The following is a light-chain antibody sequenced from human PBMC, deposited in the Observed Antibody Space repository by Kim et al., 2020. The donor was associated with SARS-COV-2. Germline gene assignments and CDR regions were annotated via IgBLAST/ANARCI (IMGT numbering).Light chain of an antibody. CDR1: QTITKW. CDR3: QQYNSVSRT. V-gene: IGKV1-5*01. J-gene: IGKJ1*01. CDR2: DIF. Sequence: DIRMTQSPSTLSASVGDRVTITCRASQTITKWLAWYQQKPGRVPKVLIYDIFTLESGVPSRFSGSGSGTEFTLTITSLQPDDFATYFCQQYNSVSRTFGQGTKVDIK.